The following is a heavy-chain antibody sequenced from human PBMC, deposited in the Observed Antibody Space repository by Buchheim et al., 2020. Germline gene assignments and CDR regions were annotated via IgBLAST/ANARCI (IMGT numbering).Heavy chain of an antibody. Sequence: EVQLLESGGGLVQPGGSLRLSCAASGFTFSNYAMSWVRQAPGKGLEWVADIKEDGTEKYYVEAVKGRFTISRDNAKKSLYLQMNSLRAEDTAVYYCARVLYNSGWYVDYWGQGTL. CDR2: IKEDGTEK. CDR1: GFTFSNYA. V-gene: IGHV3-7*01. D-gene: IGHD6-19*01. J-gene: IGHJ4*02. CDR3: ARVLYNSGWYVDY.